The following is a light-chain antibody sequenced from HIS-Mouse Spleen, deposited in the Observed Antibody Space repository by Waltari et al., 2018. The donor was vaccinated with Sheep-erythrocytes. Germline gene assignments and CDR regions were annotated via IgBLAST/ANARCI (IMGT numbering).Light chain of an antibody. Sequence: SALTQPRSVSGSPGQSVTISCTGTRSAVGGYHYVSWYQQHPGKAPKLMIDDVSKRPSGVPDRFSGSKSGNTASLTISGLQAEDEADYYCCSYAGSYNHVFATGTKVTVL. CDR2: DVS. J-gene: IGLJ1*01. CDR3: CSYAGSYNHV. CDR1: RSAVGGYHY. V-gene: IGLV2-11*01.